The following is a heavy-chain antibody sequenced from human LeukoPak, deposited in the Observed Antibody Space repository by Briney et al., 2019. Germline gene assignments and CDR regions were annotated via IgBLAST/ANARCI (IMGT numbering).Heavy chain of an antibody. V-gene: IGHV3-30*18. CDR2: ILYDGSNK. D-gene: IGHD6-13*01. J-gene: IGHJ4*02. CDR3: AKLAAAIGY. Sequence: PGGSLTLSCAASGFTFSSYCMHWVRQAPGKGLEWVAVILYDGSNKYYADSVKGRFTISRDNSKNTLYLQMNSLRAEDTAVYYCAKLAAAIGYWGQGTLVTVSS. CDR1: GFTFSSYC.